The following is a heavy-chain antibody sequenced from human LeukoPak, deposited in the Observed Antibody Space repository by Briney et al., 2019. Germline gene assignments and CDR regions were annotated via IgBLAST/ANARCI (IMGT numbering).Heavy chain of an antibody. CDR1: GYTFTGYY. CDR2: INPDSGGT. D-gene: IGHD5-12*01. Sequence: EASVRVSCKASGYTFTGYYMHWVRQAPGQGLEWMGWINPDSGGTNYAQKFQGRVTMTRDTSISTAYMELSRLRSDDTAVYYCARAFYSGYDFGYFDHWGQGTLVTVSS. CDR3: ARAFYSGYDFGYFDH. V-gene: IGHV1-2*02. J-gene: IGHJ4*02.